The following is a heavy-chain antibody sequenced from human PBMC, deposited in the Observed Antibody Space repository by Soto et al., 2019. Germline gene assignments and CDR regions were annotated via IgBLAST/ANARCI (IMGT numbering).Heavy chain of an antibody. CDR1: GGTFSSYA. Sequence: QVQLVQSGAEVKKPGSSVKVSCKASGGTFSSYAISWVRQAPGQGLEWMGGITPIFGTANYAQKFQGRVTITADQATSTAYVELRSLRSEDTAVYYCARVNEIGVITPVFDYWGQGTLVTVSS. CDR2: ITPIFGTA. V-gene: IGHV1-69*01. D-gene: IGHD3-22*01. J-gene: IGHJ4*02. CDR3: ARVNEIGVITPVFDY.